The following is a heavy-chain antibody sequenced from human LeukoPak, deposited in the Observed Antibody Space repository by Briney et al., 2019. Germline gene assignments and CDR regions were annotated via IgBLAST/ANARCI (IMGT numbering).Heavy chain of an antibody. J-gene: IGHJ4*02. CDR3: ARDLYSSGWFDY. V-gene: IGHV3-30*04. CDR1: GFTFSSYA. CDR2: ISYDGSNK. D-gene: IGHD6-19*01. Sequence: PGGSLRLSCAASGFTFSSYAMHWVRQAPGEGLEWVAVISYDGSNKYYADSVKGRFTISRDNSKNTLYLQMNSLRAEDTAVYYCARDLYSSGWFDYWGQGTLVTVSS.